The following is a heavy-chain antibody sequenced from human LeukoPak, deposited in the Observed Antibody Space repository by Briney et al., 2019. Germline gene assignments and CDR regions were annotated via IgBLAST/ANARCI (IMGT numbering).Heavy chain of an antibody. Sequence: PRGSLRLSCAASGFSFSSYSMNWVRQAPGKGLEWVSFISGSSSSIDYADSVKGRFTISRDNGKNSLFLHMNSLRAEDTAVYYCARKNTTSSEDYWGQGTLVTVSS. CDR2: ISGSSSSI. CDR1: GFSFSSYS. D-gene: IGHD6-6*01. CDR3: ARKNTTSSEDY. J-gene: IGHJ4*02. V-gene: IGHV3-48*01.